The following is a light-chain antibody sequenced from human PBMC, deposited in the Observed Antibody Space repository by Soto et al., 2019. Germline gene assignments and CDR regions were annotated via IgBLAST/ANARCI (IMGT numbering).Light chain of an antibody. CDR3: QHYGNTPPSVT. CDR2: GPS. CDR1: QSISTK. J-gene: IGKJ3*01. V-gene: IGKV3D-15*02. Sequence: EIVLTQSPATLSVSPGERATLSCRASQSISTKLAWHQQKPGQAPRLLVYGPSTRATGIPARFSGNGSGTEFTLTISRLEPEDFAVYYCQHYGNTPPSVTFGPGTKVDIK.